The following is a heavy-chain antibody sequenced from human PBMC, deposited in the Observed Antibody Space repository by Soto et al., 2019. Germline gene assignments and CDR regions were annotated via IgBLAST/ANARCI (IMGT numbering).Heavy chain of an antibody. CDR3: ARLRDITMVRGVIPRRYYFDY. D-gene: IGHD3-10*01. Sequence: SETLSLTCAVYGGSFSGYYWSWIRQPPGKGLEWIGEINHSGSTNYNPSLKSRVTISVDTSKNQFSLKLSSVTAADTAVYYCARLRDITMVRGVIPRRYYFDYWGQGTLVTVSS. J-gene: IGHJ4*02. V-gene: IGHV4-34*01. CDR2: INHSGST. CDR1: GGSFSGYY.